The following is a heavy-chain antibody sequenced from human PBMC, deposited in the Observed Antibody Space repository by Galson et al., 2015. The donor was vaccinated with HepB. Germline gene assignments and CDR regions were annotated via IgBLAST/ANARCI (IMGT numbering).Heavy chain of an antibody. CDR3: ARLFYYYDSTVYTWFDP. J-gene: IGHJ5*02. Sequence: SVKVSCKASGYTFTNYGISWVRQAPGQGLERMGWISVYNGKTNYAQKLQGRVTMTADTSTSTAYMELRSLRSDDTAVYYCARLFYYYDSTVYTWFDPWGQGTLVAVSS. V-gene: IGHV1-18*01. CDR2: ISVYNGKT. D-gene: IGHD3-22*01. CDR1: GYTFTNYG.